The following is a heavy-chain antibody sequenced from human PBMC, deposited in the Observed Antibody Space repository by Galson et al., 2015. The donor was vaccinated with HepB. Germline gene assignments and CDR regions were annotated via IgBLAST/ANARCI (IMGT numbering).Heavy chain of an antibody. J-gene: IGHJ4*02. V-gene: IGHV5-51*01. CDR2: IYPGDSDT. CDR3: VGLGEGFVY. CDR1: PYGFATYW. Sequence: QSGAEVKKPGESLKISCMGSPYGFATYWIGWVRQMPGKGLEWMGIIYPGDSDTRYTPSLQGQVTISADKSIGTAFLQWSSLRTSDTAMYYCVGLGEGFVYWGQGTLVTVSS.